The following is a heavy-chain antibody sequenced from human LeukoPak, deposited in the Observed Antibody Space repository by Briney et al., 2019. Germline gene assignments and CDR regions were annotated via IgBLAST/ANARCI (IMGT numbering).Heavy chain of an antibody. D-gene: IGHD6-19*01. CDR1: GGTFNSYA. CDR2: IIPIFGTA. V-gene: IGHV1-69*06. Sequence: GSSVKVSCKASGGTFNSYAISWVRQAPGQGLEWMGGIIPIFGTANYAQKFQGRVTITADKSTSTAYMELSSLRSEDTAVYYCARDSSGWYRRFDYWGQGTLVTVSS. CDR3: ARDSSGWYRRFDY. J-gene: IGHJ4*02.